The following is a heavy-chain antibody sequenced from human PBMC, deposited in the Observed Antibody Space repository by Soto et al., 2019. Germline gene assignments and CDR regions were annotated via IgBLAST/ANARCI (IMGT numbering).Heavy chain of an antibody. D-gene: IGHD6-19*01. Sequence: SETLSLTCTVSGDSVSSGNYYWSWIRQPPGKGLEWIGYIYYNGSTNYNPSLKSRVTISLDTSKNQFSLKLSSVTAADTAVYYFARVLKHSSTFVVYYGMDVWGKGTRVTVPS. J-gene: IGHJ6*04. CDR1: GDSVSSGNYY. CDR3: ARVLKHSSTFVVYYGMDV. CDR2: IYYNGST. V-gene: IGHV4-61*01.